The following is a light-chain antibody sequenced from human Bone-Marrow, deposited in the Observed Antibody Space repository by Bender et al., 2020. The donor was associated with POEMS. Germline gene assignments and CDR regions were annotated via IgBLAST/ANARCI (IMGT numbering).Light chain of an antibody. V-gene: IGLV2-23*02. CDR1: TSDLGSYSL. Sequence: QSALTQPVSVSGSPGQSIAISCTGTTSDLGSYSLVSWYQQHPGKDPKLIIYEATKRPSGVSNRFSGSKSGNTASLTISGLQADDEADYYCCSYAGGSTFRYVFGSGTKVTVL. J-gene: IGLJ1*01. CDR2: EAT. CDR3: CSYAGGSTFRYV.